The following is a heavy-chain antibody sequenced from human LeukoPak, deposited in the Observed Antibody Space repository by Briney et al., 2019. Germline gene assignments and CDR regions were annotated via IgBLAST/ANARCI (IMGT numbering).Heavy chain of an antibody. J-gene: IGHJ5*02. CDR2: IIPIFGIA. Sequence: ASVKVSCKASGYTFTSYDINWVRQAPGQGLEWMGGIIPIFGIANYAQKFQGRVTITTDESTSTAYMELSSLRSEDTAVYYCARVPAAAAYWFDPWGQGTLVTVSS. V-gene: IGHV1-69*05. CDR1: GYTFTSYD. D-gene: IGHD2-2*01. CDR3: ARVPAAAAYWFDP.